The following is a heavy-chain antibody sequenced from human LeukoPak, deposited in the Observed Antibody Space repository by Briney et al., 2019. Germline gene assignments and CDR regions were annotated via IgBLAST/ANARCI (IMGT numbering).Heavy chain of an antibody. Sequence: GGSLRLSCAASGFTFSSYSMNWVCQAPGKGLEWVSSISSSSSCIYYADSVKGRFTISRDNSKNTLYLQMNSLRAEDTAVYYCARESGIAAALDPWGQGTLVTVSS. CDR1: GFTFSSYS. D-gene: IGHD6-13*01. CDR3: ARESGIAAALDP. V-gene: IGHV3-21*01. J-gene: IGHJ5*02. CDR2: ISSSSSCI.